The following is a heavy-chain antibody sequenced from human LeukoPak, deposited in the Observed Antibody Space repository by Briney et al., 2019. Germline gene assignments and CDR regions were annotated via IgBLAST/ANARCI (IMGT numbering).Heavy chain of an antibody. CDR1: GFAFSSYA. CDR3: ARGGYHAYYLDY. V-gene: IGHV3-30-3*01. Sequence: GRSLRLSCAASGFAFSSYAMHWVRQAPGKGLEWVAVISYDGSNKYYADSVKGRFTISRDNSKNTLYMQMNSLRDEDTAVYYCARGGYHAYYLDYWGQGSLVTVSS. CDR2: ISYDGSNK. J-gene: IGHJ4*02. D-gene: IGHD5-18*01.